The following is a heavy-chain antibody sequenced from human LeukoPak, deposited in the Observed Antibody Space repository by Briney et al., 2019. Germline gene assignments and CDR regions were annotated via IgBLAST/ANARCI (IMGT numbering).Heavy chain of an antibody. CDR3: ARDRGSYWDGGNDY. Sequence: GGSLRLSCSPSGFPFSSYRTHWVRQAPGKGLVWVSRITSDGTSASYADSVKGRFPISRDNSKNTLYLQMNSLRAEDTAVYYCARDRGSYWDGGNDYWGQGTLVTVSS. J-gene: IGHJ4*02. CDR1: GFPFSSYR. D-gene: IGHD1-26*01. V-gene: IGHV3-74*01. CDR2: ITSDGTSA.